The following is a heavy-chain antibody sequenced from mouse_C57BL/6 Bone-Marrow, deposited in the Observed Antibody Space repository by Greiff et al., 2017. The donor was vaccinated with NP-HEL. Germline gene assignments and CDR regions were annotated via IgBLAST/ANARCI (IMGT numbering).Heavy chain of an antibody. Sequence: VQLKQSGAELARPGASVKLSCKASGYTFTSYGISWVKQRTGQGLEWIGEIYPRSGNTYYNEKFKGKATLTADKSSSTAYMELRSLTSEDSAVYFCARFYSNLWYFDVWGTGTTVTVSS. CDR1: GYTFTSYG. V-gene: IGHV1-81*01. CDR3: ARFYSNLWYFDV. J-gene: IGHJ1*03. D-gene: IGHD2-5*01. CDR2: IYPRSGNT.